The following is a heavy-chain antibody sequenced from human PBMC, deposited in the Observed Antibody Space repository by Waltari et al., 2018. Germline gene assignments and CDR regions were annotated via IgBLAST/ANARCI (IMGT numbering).Heavy chain of an antibody. CDR2: IHYSGGS. CDR1: GGSTSTSS. Sequence: QVQLQESGPGLVKPSETLSLTCTVSGGSTSTSSWSWVRQSPGKGLAWIGYIHYSGGSVYNPSLRSRVAISLDTPNNQFALRLRSVTAADAAIYYCARADTSTSYFYYYMDVWGKGTTVTVSS. J-gene: IGHJ6*03. D-gene: IGHD1-26*01. V-gene: IGHV4-59*01. CDR3: ARADTSTSYFYYYMDV.